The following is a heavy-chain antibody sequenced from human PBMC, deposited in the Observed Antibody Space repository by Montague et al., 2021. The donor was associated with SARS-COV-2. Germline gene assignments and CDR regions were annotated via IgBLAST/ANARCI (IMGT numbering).Heavy chain of an antibody. CDR2: SYHSGTT. CDR3: ARAPYYGPGKPYQFDY. J-gene: IGHJ4*02. D-gene: IGHD3-10*01. V-gene: IGHV4-38-2*02. Sequence: SETLSLTCTVSGYSINSNYYWGWIRQPPGRGLEWIGCSYHSGTTXYHPSLKSRVTTSLDTSNNHFSLKVTSVTAADTAVYYCARAPYYGPGKPYQFDYWGRGTLVTVSS. CDR1: GYSINSNYY.